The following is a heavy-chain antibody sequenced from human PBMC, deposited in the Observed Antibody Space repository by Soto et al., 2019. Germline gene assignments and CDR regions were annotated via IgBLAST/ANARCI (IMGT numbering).Heavy chain of an antibody. J-gene: IGHJ4*02. V-gene: IGHV4-31*03. CDR2: IYYGGST. CDR3: AREGGIVGATAADY. D-gene: IGHD1-26*01. Sequence: QVQLQESGPGLVKPSQTLSLTCTVSGGSISSGGYYWSWIRQHPGKGLEWIGYIYYGGSTYYNPSLKRRVTISVDTSKNHFSLKLSSVTAADTAVYYCAREGGIVGATAADYWGQGTLVTVSS. CDR1: GGSISSGGYY.